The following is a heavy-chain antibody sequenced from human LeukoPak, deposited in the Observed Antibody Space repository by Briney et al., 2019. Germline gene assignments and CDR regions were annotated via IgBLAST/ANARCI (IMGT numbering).Heavy chain of an antibody. CDR1: GYGFTSYW. CDR3: SRRYCSSTSCLLRDWFDP. Sequence: GVPMQISSQAAGYGFTSYWISWARSMPGQGREWMGRIVPSDSYTNYSPSFQGHVTISADKTNSTAHLHWSSLMAADTGKYYCSRRYCSSTSCLLRDWFDPWGQGTLVTVSS. CDR2: IVPSDSYT. V-gene: IGHV5-10-1*01. D-gene: IGHD2-2*01. J-gene: IGHJ5*02.